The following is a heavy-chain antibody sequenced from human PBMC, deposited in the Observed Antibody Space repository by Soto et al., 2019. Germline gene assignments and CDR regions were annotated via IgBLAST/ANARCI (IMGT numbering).Heavy chain of an antibody. CDR1: GSSISSGGYC. CDR3: ARDHYVYDILTGYGYYYGMDV. V-gene: IGHV4-30-4*02. J-gene: IGHJ6*02. Sequence: SDTLSLACTVCGSSISSGGYCWSWSRQPPGKGLEWIGYIYYSGSTYYNPSLKSRVTISVDTSKNQFSLKLSSVTAADTAVYYCARDHYVYDILTGYGYYYGMDVWGQGTTVT. CDR2: IYYSGST. D-gene: IGHD3-9*01.